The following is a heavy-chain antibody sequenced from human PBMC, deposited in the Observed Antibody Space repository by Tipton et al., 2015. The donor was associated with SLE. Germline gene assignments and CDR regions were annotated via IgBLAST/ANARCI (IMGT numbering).Heavy chain of an antibody. J-gene: IGHJ4*02. D-gene: IGHD5-18*01. Sequence: QSGAEVKKPGASVKVSCKASGYTFTNYYMHWVRQAPGQGLEWMGIINPSGGSTSYAQKFQGRVTLTRDTSTSTAYMELRSLTSDDTAVYYCARTPWGSSFLNWGQGTLVTVSS. CDR2: INPSGGST. CDR3: ARTPWGSSFLN. V-gene: IGHV1-46*01. CDR1: GYTFTNYY.